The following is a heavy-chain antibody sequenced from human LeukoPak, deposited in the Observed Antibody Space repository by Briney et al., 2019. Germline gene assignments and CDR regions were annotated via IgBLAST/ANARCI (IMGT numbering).Heavy chain of an antibody. V-gene: IGHV3-30*02. CDR3: ARDSIRQQLYYFDY. J-gene: IGHJ4*02. CDR2: IQYDGSTK. Sequence: GGSLRLSCAASGFTFSSYDMHWARQAPGKGLEWVAFIQYDGSTKYYADSLKGRFTISRDNSKNTLYLQMSSLRTEDTAVYYCARDSIRQQLYYFDYWGQGTLVTVSS. D-gene: IGHD6-13*01. CDR1: GFTFSSYD.